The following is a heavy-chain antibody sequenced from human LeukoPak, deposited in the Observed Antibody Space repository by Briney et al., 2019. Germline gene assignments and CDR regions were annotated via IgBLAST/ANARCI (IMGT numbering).Heavy chain of an antibody. CDR2: ISGSGGST. CDR1: GFTFSSYA. V-gene: IGHV3-23*01. CDR3: AKGIYDFWSGYSNAFDI. D-gene: IGHD3-3*01. J-gene: IGHJ3*02. Sequence: GGSLRLSCAASGFTFSSYAMSWVRQAPGKGLEWVSAISGSGGSTYYADSVKGRFTISRDNCKNTLYLQMNSLRAEDTAVYYCAKGIYDFWSGYSNAFDIWGQGTMVTVSS.